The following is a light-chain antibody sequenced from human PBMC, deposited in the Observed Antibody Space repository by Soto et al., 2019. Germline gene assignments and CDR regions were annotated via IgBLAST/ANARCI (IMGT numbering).Light chain of an antibody. CDR2: GAS. CDR1: QIVNSNY. V-gene: IGKV3-20*01. J-gene: IGKJ2*01. Sequence: EIVLTQSPDTLSLSPGEIAPLPCRASQIVNSNYLAWYQQKPGQAPRHLIYGASNRPGGIPDKFSGSGSGTDFTFTINRLEPEDFAVYYCQQYGRSPNTFAQGTKLES. CDR3: QQYGRSPNT.